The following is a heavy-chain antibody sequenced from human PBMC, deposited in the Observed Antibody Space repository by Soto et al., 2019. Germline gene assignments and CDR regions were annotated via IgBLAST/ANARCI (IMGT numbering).Heavy chain of an antibody. CDR1: GGTFSSYS. J-gene: IGHJ4*02. CDR3: ARDGGRHSGGTDY. D-gene: IGHD1-26*01. Sequence: QVQLVQSGAEVKKTGSSVKVSCKASGGTFSSYSINWVRQAPGQGLEWMGEIIPIFGTANYAQKFQGRVTITADESTSTAYMELSRLRSEDTAVYYCARDGGRHSGGTDYWGQGTLVTVSS. V-gene: IGHV1-69*01. CDR2: IIPIFGTA.